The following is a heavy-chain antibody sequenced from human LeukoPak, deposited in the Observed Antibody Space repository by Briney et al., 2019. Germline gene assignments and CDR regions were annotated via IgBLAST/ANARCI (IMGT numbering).Heavy chain of an antibody. CDR1: GGSISSSSYY. V-gene: IGHV4-39*01. CDR3: ASRGYSSSGYYYMDV. D-gene: IGHD6-6*01. Sequence: YPSETLSLTCTVSGGSISSSSYYWGWIRQPPGKGLEWIGSIYYSGSTYYNPSLKSRVTISVDTSKNQFSLKLSSVTAADTAVYYCASRGYSSSGYYYMDVWGKGTTVTVSS. J-gene: IGHJ6*03. CDR2: IYYSGST.